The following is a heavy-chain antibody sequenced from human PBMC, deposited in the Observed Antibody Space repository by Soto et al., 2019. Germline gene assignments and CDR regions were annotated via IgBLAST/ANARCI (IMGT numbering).Heavy chain of an antibody. CDR1: GGPISVFNHY. CDR3: ARNWFSVAGRFHFDY. CDR2: IYYSGTT. V-gene: IGHV4-39*07. J-gene: IGHJ4*02. D-gene: IGHD6-19*01. Sequence: TCTVSGGPISVFNHYWDWIRQPPGKGLEWIGTIYYSGTTIYNPSLQSRVTISIDTSKKQVSLKLNSVTAADTAVYYCARNWFSVAGRFHFDYWGQGIPVTVSS.